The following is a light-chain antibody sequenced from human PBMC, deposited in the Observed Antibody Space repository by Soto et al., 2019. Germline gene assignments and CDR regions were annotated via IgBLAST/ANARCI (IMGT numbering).Light chain of an antibody. Sequence: DIQMTQSPSSLSASVGDRVTITCQASQDISNYLNWYQQKPGKAPKLLIYDASNLETGVPSRFSGSGSGADFTFAISSLQPEDFAVYYCQQYNSWTLPFGGGTKVDIX. CDR1: QDISNY. CDR2: DAS. J-gene: IGKJ4*01. CDR3: QQYNSWTLP. V-gene: IGKV1-33*01.